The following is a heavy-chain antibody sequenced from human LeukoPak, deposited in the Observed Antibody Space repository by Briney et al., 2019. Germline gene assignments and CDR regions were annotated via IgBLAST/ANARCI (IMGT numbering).Heavy chain of an antibody. CDR2: ISTSGSTI. V-gene: IGHV3-48*03. CDR3: ARRITVDY. J-gene: IGHJ4*02. CDR1: GFTFSSYE. D-gene: IGHD3-16*01. Sequence: GGSLRLSCAASGFTFSSYEMNWVRQAPGKGLEWASYISTSGSTIYYADSVKGRFTIPRDNAKNSLYLQMNSLRAEDTAVYYCARRITVDYWGQGTLVTVSS.